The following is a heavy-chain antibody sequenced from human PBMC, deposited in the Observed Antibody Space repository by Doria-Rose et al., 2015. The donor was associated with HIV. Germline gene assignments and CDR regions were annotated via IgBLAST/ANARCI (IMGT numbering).Heavy chain of an antibody. V-gene: IGHV2-26*01. CDR3: ARIKSSRWYHKYYFDF. CDR2: IFSDDDR. Sequence: QVTLKGSGPVLVKPTETLTLTCTVSGVSLSSPGMGASWIRQPPGKALEWLANIFSDDDRSYKTSLKSRLTISRGTSKSQVVLTMTDMDPVDTATYYCARIKSSRWYHKYYFDFWGQGTLVIVSA. CDR1: GVSLSSPGMG. J-gene: IGHJ4*02. D-gene: IGHD6-13*01.